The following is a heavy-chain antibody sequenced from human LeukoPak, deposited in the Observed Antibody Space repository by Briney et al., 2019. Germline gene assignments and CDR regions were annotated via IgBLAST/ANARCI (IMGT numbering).Heavy chain of an antibody. J-gene: IGHJ4*02. CDR2: MNPNSGGT. CDR3: ARDRGNWNYGGNFDY. D-gene: IGHD1-7*01. V-gene: IGHV1-2*02. Sequence: GASVKVSCKASGYTFTSYDINWVRQATGQGLEWMGWMNPNSGGTNYAQKFQGRVTMTRDTSISTAYMELSRLRSDDTAVYYCARDRGNWNYGGNFDYWGQGTLVTVSS. CDR1: GYTFTSYD.